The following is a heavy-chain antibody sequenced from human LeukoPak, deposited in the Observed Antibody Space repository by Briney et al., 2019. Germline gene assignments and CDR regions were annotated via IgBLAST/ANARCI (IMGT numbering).Heavy chain of an antibody. Sequence: GASVKVSCKASGYTFTGYYMHWVRQAPGQGLEWMGWINPNSGGTNYAQKFQGRVTMTRDRSISTAYMELSRLRSDDTAVYYCARDSLYYYDSSGYYSHHFDYWGQGTLVTVSS. CDR3: ARDSLYYYDSSGYYSHHFDY. CDR1: GYTFTGYY. J-gene: IGHJ4*02. V-gene: IGHV1-2*02. CDR2: INPNSGGT. D-gene: IGHD3-22*01.